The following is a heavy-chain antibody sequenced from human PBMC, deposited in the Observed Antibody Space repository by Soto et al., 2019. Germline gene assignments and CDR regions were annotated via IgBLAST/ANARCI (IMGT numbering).Heavy chain of an antibody. CDR2: IYSGGST. J-gene: IGHJ6*03. D-gene: IGHD3-3*01. CDR1: GFTVSSNY. CDR3: ARGGLSTIFGVVTAIDYYYMDV. Sequence: HPGGSLRLSCAASGFTVSSNYMSWVRQAPGKGLEWVSVIYSGGSTYYADSVKGRFTISRDNSKNTLYLQMNSLRAEDTAVYYCARGGLSTIFGVVTAIDYYYMDVWGKGTTVTVSS. V-gene: IGHV3-66*01.